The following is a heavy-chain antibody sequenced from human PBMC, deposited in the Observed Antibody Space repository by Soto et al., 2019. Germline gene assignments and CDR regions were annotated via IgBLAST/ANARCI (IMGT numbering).Heavy chain of an antibody. J-gene: IGHJ4*02. Sequence: GFLRLSCAASGFTLCHVWMSWVRPAPGRGLEWVGGIKSKCDGGTTDYGAPVKGRFTISRDDSENTPYLQLNSLKTEDTAVYYWTTAHYICGNYEINFWGQGTLVTVSS. CDR1: GFTLCHVW. CDR2: IKSKCDGGTT. D-gene: IGHD3-16*01. CDR3: TTAHYICGNYEINF. V-gene: IGHV3-15*01.